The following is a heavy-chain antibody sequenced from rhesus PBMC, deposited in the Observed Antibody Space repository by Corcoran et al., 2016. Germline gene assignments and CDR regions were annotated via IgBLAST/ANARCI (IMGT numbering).Heavy chain of an antibody. CDR3: ARSYNFWSGYSNRFDV. V-gene: IGHV2S2*01. Sequence: QVTLKESGPALVKPTQTLTLTCTFSGFSLSTSGMRLIWIRQPPGKALEWLARIDWDDDKYYSTTLKRRLTSSKDTSKNQVVLTMTNMDPVDTATYYCARSYNFWSGYSNRFDVWGPGVLVTVSS. CDR2: IDWDDDK. CDR1: GFSLSTSGMR. D-gene: IGHD3-3*01. J-gene: IGHJ5-1*01.